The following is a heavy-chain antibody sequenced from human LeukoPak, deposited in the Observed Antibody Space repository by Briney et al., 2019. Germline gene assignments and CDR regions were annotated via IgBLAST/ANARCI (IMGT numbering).Heavy chain of an antibody. D-gene: IGHD6-13*01. CDR2: IYTSGDT. V-gene: IGHV4-4*07. CDR3: ARSISWYSYLDY. CDR1: GGSMTGYY. Sequence: PSETLSLTCTVSGGSMTGYYWSWIRQPAGKGLDWIGRIYTSGDTNYNPSLKSRVTVSVDTSKNQFSLKLTSVTAADTAVYYCARSISWYSYLDYWGQGTLVTVSS. J-gene: IGHJ4*02.